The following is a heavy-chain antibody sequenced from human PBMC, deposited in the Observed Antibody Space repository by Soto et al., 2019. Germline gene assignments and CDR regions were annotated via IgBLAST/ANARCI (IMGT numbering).Heavy chain of an antibody. V-gene: IGHV4-59*01. CDR1: GGSISSYY. D-gene: IGHD3-10*01. Sequence: PSETLSLTGTVSGGSISSYYWSWIRQPPGKGLEWIGYIYYSGSTNYNPSLKSRVTISVDTSKNQFSLKLSSVTAADTAVYYCASGSGTAYPFDIWGQGTMVTVSS. CDR2: IYYSGST. CDR3: ASGSGTAYPFDI. J-gene: IGHJ3*02.